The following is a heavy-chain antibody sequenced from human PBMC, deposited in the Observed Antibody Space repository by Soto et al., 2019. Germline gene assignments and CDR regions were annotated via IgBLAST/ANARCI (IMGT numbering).Heavy chain of an antibody. CDR3: ARDRWVSPPVAVNTRYFYSMDV. CDR1: GYSFTNYG. V-gene: IGHV1-18*01. CDR2: ISAYNGNT. D-gene: IGHD1-26*01. J-gene: IGHJ6*04. Sequence: QAQLVQSGVEMKKPRASVKVSCKASGYSFTNYGITWVRQAPGQGFEWMGWISAYNGNTNNAQKFQGRVTLTPDASARTAVLELRGLISDATAAYYAARDRWVSPPVAVNTRYFYSMDVWGEGTTGTVSA.